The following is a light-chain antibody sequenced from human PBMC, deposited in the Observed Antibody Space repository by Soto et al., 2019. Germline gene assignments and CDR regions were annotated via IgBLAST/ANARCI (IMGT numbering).Light chain of an antibody. J-gene: IGKJ5*01. CDR3: QKANTFPLT. V-gene: IGKV1-39*01. CDR2: AAS. Sequence: DIQMTQSPSSLATSVGDRVTLSSRASQSISYYLNWYQQKPGKAPKLLIYAASSLQSGVPSRFSGSGSGTHFTLTISSLQPEEFATYYCQKANTFPLTVGKGTRLEIK. CDR1: QSISYY.